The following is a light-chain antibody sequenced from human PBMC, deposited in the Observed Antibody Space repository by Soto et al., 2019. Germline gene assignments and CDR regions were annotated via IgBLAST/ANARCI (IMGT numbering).Light chain of an antibody. Sequence: EIVLTQSPATLSLSPGERATLSCRASQSVSSYLAWYQQKPGQAPRLRIYDASNRATGIPARFSGSGSGTDFSLTIRSLEPEDFAVYYCQQRSNWPPRFTFGPGTKVDIK. CDR3: QQRSNWPPRFT. J-gene: IGKJ3*01. CDR2: DAS. V-gene: IGKV3-11*01. CDR1: QSVSSY.